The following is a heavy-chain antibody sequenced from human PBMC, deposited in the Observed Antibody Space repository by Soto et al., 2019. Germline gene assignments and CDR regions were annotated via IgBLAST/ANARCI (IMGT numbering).Heavy chain of an antibody. Sequence: QITLKESSPTLVKPTQTLTLTCTFSGFSLRNNGVGVGWIRQPPGKALEWLAFIYWDDDKRYSPSLKNRLSIIKDASVNLVVLTMTNMDPVDTAIFYRVRHATRGGSWDTGWLKYWGQGSLVTV. CDR1: GFSLRNNGVG. J-gene: IGHJ4*02. CDR3: VRHATRGGSWDTGWLKY. D-gene: IGHD6-13*01. V-gene: IGHV2-5*02. CDR2: IYWDDDK.